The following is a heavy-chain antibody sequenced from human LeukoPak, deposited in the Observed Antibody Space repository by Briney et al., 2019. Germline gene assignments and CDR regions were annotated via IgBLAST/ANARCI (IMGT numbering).Heavy chain of an antibody. CDR2: IIPTFGIA. V-gene: IGHV1-69*04. Sequence: SVKVSCKASGGTFSSYAISWVRQAPGQGLEWMGRIIPTFGIANYAQKFQGRVTITADKSTSTAYMELSSLRSEDTAVYYCARDAVEVVPAAMYYNWFDPWGQGTLVTVSS. CDR3: ARDAVEVVPAAMYYNWFDP. D-gene: IGHD2-2*01. J-gene: IGHJ5*02. CDR1: GGTFSSYA.